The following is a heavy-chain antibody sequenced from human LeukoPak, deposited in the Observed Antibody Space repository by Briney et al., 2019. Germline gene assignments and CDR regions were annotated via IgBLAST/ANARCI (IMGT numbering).Heavy chain of an antibody. CDR2: ISTSGGSS. V-gene: IGHV3-23*01. J-gene: IGHJ4*02. Sequence: QPGESLSLSCAASGFTFSSYAMSWVRQAPGKGLEWVSGISTSGGSSSYADSVKGRFTISRDNSKNTLYLQMNSLSVADTAVYYCAKGGYDYVEVAYFDFWGQGALVTVSS. CDR3: AKGGYDYVEVAYFDF. CDR1: GFTFSSYA. D-gene: IGHD5-12*01.